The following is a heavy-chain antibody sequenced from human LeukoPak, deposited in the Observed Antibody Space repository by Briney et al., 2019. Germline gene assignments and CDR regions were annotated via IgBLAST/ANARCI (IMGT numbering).Heavy chain of an antibody. Sequence: GGSLRLSCAASGSTFDDYAMHWVRQAPGKGLEWVSGISWNSGSIGYADSVKGRFTISRDNAKNSLYLQMNSLRAEDTALYYCAKASDTAMVTLFDYWGQGTLVTVSS. CDR1: GSTFDDYA. CDR3: AKASDTAMVTLFDY. CDR2: ISWNSGSI. D-gene: IGHD5-18*01. J-gene: IGHJ4*02. V-gene: IGHV3-9*01.